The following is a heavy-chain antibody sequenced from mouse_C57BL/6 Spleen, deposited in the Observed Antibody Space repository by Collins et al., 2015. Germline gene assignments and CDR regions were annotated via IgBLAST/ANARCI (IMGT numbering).Heavy chain of an antibody. V-gene: IGHV1S137*01. J-gene: IGHJ4*01. CDR3: ARGGSSYENAMDY. Sequence: QVQLQQSGAELVRPGVSVKISCKGSGYTFTDYAMHWVKQSHAKSLEWIGVISTYYGDASYNQKFKGKATMTVDKSSSIAYMELARLTSEDSAIYYCARGGSSYENAMDYWGQGTSVTVSS. CDR1: GYTFTDYA. D-gene: IGHD1-1*01. CDR2: ISTYYGDA.